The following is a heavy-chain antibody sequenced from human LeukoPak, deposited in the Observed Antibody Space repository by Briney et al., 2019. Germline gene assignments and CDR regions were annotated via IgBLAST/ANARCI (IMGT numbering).Heavy chain of an antibody. CDR3: ASGIQLWAYFDY. CDR1: GFTFSSYS. Sequence: GGSLRLSCAASGFTFSSYSMNWVRQAPGKGLEWVSSISSSSYIYYADSVKGRFTISRDNAKNSLYLQMNSLRAEDTAVYYCASGIQLWAYFDYWGQGTLVTVSS. J-gene: IGHJ4*02. V-gene: IGHV3-21*01. D-gene: IGHD5-18*01. CDR2: ISSSSYI.